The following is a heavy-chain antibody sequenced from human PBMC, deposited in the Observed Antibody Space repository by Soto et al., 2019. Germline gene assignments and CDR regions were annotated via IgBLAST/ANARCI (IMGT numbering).Heavy chain of an antibody. V-gene: IGHV3-74*01. CDR3: AREDGSGSYYNVGDY. CDR2: INSDGSST. CDR1: GFTFSSYW. J-gene: IGHJ4*02. Sequence: EVQLVESGGGLVQPGGSLRLSCAASGFTFSSYWMHWVRQAPGKGLVWVSRINSDGSSTTYADSVKGRFTTSRDNAKNTLYLQMNSLRAEDTAVYYCAREDGSGSYYNVGDYWGQGTLVTVSS. D-gene: IGHD3-10*01.